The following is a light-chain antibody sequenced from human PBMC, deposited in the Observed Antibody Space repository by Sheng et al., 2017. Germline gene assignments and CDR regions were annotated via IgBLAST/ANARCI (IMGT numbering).Light chain of an antibody. CDR3: QQRTSGPPGIT. CDR1: QSIGNF. Sequence: EKVMTQSPATLSVSPGERATLSCRASQSIGNFFAWYQQKPGQAPRLLIHHVSRRATGIPSRFSGSGSGTDFTLTISGLEPEDFAVYYCQQRTSGPPGITFGQGTKLEIK. CDR2: HVS. V-gene: IGKV3-11*01. J-gene: IGKJ2*01.